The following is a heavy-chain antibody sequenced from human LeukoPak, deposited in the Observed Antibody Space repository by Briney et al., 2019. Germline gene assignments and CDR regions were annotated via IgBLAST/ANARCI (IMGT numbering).Heavy chain of an antibody. Sequence: AGGSLRLSCAASGFTFSSYGMSWVRQAPGKGLEWVSFISGSGGSPYYADSVKGRFTSSRDNSKNTLYLQMNSLRAEDTAVYYCASGDSSGWLGGAVDSWGQGTLVTASS. CDR1: GFTFSSYG. CDR3: ASGDSSGWLGGAVDS. CDR2: ISGSGGSP. V-gene: IGHV3-23*01. J-gene: IGHJ4*02. D-gene: IGHD6-19*01.